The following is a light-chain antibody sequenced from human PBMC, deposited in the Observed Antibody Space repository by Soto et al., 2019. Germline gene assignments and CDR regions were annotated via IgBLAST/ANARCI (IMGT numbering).Light chain of an antibody. J-gene: IGKJ2*01. CDR1: QSVASN. CDR2: GAS. V-gene: IGKV3-15*01. CDR3: QQYHNWPPQYT. Sequence: EIVMTQSPASLSVSPGDGATLSCRASQSVASNVAWYQQKPGQGPRLIIHGASTRAAGVPARFSGSGSGTDFTLTISSLQSEDFAVHYCQQYHNWPPQYTFGQGTKRQIK.